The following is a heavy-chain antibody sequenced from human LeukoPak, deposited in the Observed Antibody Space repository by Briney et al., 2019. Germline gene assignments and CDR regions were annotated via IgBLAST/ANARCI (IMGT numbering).Heavy chain of an antibody. J-gene: IGHJ3*02. V-gene: IGHV4-59*01. D-gene: IGHD6-19*01. CDR1: GGSISNYY. CDR3: ARGRRQQWLPFAFHI. Sequence: PSETLSLTCTVSGGSISNYYWSWIRQAPGKGLEWIGNIYYSGSTKYNPSLKSRVTLSVDTSKNQFSLNLSSVTAADTAVYYCARGRRQQWLPFAFHIWGQGTMVTVSS. CDR2: IYYSGST.